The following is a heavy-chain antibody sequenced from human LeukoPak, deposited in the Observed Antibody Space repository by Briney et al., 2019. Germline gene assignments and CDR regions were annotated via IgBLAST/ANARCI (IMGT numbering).Heavy chain of an antibody. V-gene: IGHV1-18*04. CDR3: ARDVGGGYCSGGSCYPGANWFDP. CDR2: ISPYNDNT. Sequence: ASVNLFCNASGYTFTIYGIIGVRQDPGQGLEWRRWISPYNDNTHYAQKLQGRVTMTTDTSTSTAYMELRSLRSDDTAVYYCARDVGGGYCSGGSCYPGANWFDPWGQGTLVTVSS. D-gene: IGHD2-15*01. J-gene: IGHJ5*02. CDR1: GYTFTIYG.